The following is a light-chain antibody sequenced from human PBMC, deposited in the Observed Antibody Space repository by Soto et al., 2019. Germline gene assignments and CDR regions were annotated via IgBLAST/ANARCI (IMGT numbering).Light chain of an antibody. CDR2: AAS. Sequence: EIVMTQSPATLSVSPGERATLSCRASQSVSSDLAWYQQKPGQAPRLLIYAASTRATGIPARFSGSGSGTEFTLTISSLQSEDFALYYCQHYNDWVKTFGQGTKPEIK. V-gene: IGKV3-15*01. CDR3: QHYNDWVKT. CDR1: QSVSSD. J-gene: IGKJ2*01.